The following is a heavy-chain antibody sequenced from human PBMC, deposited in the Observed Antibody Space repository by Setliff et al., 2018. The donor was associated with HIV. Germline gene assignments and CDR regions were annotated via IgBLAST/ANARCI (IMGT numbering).Heavy chain of an antibody. D-gene: IGHD3-22*01. V-gene: IGHV3-13*01. CDR3: ARTAYYRDSSGYYSVAFDM. CDR1: GFTFVNHD. Sequence: GGSQRLSCAASGFTFVNHDIEWVRQAPGKGLEWVSHIVTAGDTYYLDSVKGRFTISREDARNSGYLQMNSLRDDDTAVYFCARTAYYRDSSGYYSVAFDMWGPGTMVTVSS. J-gene: IGHJ3*02. CDR2: IVTAGDT.